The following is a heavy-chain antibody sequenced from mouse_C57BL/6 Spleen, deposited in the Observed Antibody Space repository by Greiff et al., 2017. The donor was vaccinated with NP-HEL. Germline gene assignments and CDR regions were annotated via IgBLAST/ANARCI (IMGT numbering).Heavy chain of an antibody. D-gene: IGHD1-1*01. V-gene: IGHV1-19*01. CDR3: APHYYGSSYDYAMDY. J-gene: IGHJ4*01. CDR2: INPYNGGT. Sequence: VQLQQSGPVLVKPGASVKMSCKASGYTFTDYYMNWVKQSHGKSLEWIGVINPYNGGTSYNQKFKGKATLTVDKSSSTAYMELNSLTSEDSAVYYCAPHYYGSSYDYAMDYWGQGTSVTVSS. CDR1: GYTFTDYY.